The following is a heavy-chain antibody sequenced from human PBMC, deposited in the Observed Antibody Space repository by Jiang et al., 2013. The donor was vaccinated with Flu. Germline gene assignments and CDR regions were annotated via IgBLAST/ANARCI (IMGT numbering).Heavy chain of an antibody. Sequence: ALLKPSETLSLTCAVYGGSFSGYYWSWIRQPPGKGLEWIGEINHSGSTNYNPSLKSRVTISVDTSKNQFSLKLSSVTAADTAVYYCARHSGYVQELDYWGQGTLVTVSS. V-gene: IGHV4-34*01. CDR1: GGSFSGYY. J-gene: IGHJ4*02. CDR2: INHSGST. CDR3: ARHSGYVQELDY. D-gene: IGHD5-12*01.